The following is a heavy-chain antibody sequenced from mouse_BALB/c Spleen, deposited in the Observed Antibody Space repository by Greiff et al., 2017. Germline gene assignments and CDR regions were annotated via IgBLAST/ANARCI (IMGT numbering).Heavy chain of an antibody. V-gene: IGHV5-2*03. J-gene: IGHJ3*01. CDR3: ARSFYGYGWFAY. CDR1: EYEFPSHD. Sequence: EVKVEESGGGLVQPGESLKLSCESNEYEFPSHDMSWVRKTPEKRLELVAAINSDGGSTYYPDTMERRFIISRDNTKKTLYLQMSSLRSEDTALYYCARSFYGYGWFAYWGQGTLVTVSA. D-gene: IGHD2-9*01. CDR2: INSDGGST.